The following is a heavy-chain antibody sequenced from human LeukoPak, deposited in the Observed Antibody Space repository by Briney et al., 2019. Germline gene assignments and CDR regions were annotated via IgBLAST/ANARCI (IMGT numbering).Heavy chain of an antibody. CDR1: GFTFSSYG. CDR2: IRYDGGNK. D-gene: IGHD2-2*03. Sequence: SGRSLRLSCAASGFTFSSYGMHWVRQAPGKGLEWVAVIRYDGGNKYYADSVKGRFTISRDNSKNTLYLQMNSLRAGDTAVYYCARDGYCSSTSCYGDYYYGMDVWGQGTTVTVSS. CDR3: ARDGYCSSTSCYGDYYYGMDV. J-gene: IGHJ6*02. V-gene: IGHV3-33*01.